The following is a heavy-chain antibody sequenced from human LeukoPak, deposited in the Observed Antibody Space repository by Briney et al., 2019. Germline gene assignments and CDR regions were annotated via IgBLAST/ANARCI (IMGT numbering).Heavy chain of an antibody. CDR1: GFTFDDYG. CDR2: INWNGGST. Sequence: GGSLRLSCAASGFTFDDYGMSWVRQAPGKGLERVSGINWNGGSTGYADSVKGRFTISRDNAKNSLYLQMNSLRAEDTALYHCARSSGNYYYYGMDVWGQGTTVTVSS. CDR3: ARSSGNYYYYGMDV. V-gene: IGHV3-20*01. J-gene: IGHJ6*02.